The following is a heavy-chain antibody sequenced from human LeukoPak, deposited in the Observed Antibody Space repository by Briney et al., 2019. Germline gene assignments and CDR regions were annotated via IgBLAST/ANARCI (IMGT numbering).Heavy chain of an antibody. CDR3: AKARGSGEYYYYYYGMDV. J-gene: IGHJ6*02. CDR1: GFTFSRYV. D-gene: IGHD3-3*01. V-gene: IGHV3-30-3*01. Sequence: GGSLRLSCAASGFTFSRYVMSWGRQAPGKGLEWVAVISYDGSNKYYADSVKGRFTISRDNSKNTLTLQMNSLKAEDTAIYYCAKARGSGEYYYYYYGMDVWGQGTTVTVSS. CDR2: ISYDGSNK.